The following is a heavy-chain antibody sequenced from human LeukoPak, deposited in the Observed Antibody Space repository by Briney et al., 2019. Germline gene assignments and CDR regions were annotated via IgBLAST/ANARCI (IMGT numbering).Heavy chain of an antibody. V-gene: IGHV3-23*01. J-gene: IGHJ4*02. CDR2: ISGSGGST. CDR3: AKIVAPYYDSSGYTIDY. Sequence: GGSLRLSCAASGFTFSSYAMSWVRQAPGKGLEWVSAISGSGGSTYYADSVKGRFTISRDNSKNTLYLQMNSLRAGDTAVYYCAKIVAPYYDSSGYTIDYWGQGTLVTVSS. D-gene: IGHD3-22*01. CDR1: GFTFSSYA.